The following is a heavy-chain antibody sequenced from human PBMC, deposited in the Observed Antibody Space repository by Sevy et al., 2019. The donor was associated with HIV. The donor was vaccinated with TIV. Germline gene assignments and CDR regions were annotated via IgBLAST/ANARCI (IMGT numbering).Heavy chain of an antibody. D-gene: IGHD2-15*01. CDR1: TFTFSDYW. V-gene: IGHV3-7*01. J-gene: IGHJ4*02. CDR3: ALHENSAKAVVLDY. CDR2: ISRDGGET. Sequence: GGSLRLSCAASTFTFSDYWMTWVRQAPGKGLEWVANISRDGGETDYVDSVRGRFTISRDNATKSLYLQMNNLRAEDTAVYSCALHENSAKAVVLDYWGQGTLVTVSS.